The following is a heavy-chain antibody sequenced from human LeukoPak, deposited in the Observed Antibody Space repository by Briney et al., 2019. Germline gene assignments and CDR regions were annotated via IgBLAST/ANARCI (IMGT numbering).Heavy chain of an antibody. V-gene: IGHV3-21*01. CDR1: GFTISSYS. D-gene: IGHD2-21*02. Sequence: GGSLRLSCAASGFTISSYSMNWVRQAPGKGLEWVSSISSSSSYIYYADSVKGRFTISRDNAKNSLYLQMNSLRAEDTAVYYCARDTLYCGGDCYIDYWGQGTLVTVSS. CDR3: ARDTLYCGGDCYIDY. J-gene: IGHJ4*02. CDR2: ISSSSSYI.